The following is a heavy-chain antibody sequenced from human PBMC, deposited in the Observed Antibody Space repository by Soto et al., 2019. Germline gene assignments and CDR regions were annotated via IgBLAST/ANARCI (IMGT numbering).Heavy chain of an antibody. V-gene: IGHV2-5*02. CDR2: IYCDDDK. CDR3: AHSKLVTHHFDF. Sequence: QITLKESGPPLVKPTQTLTLTCTFSGFSLSTRGVGVGWIRQPPGKALEWLPLIYCDDDKRYSPSLKSRLTIXKVXSKNQVVLTMTNMDPVDTATYYCAHSKLVTHHFDFWGQGTLVTVSS. D-gene: IGHD6-13*01. J-gene: IGHJ4*02. CDR1: GFSLSTRGVG.